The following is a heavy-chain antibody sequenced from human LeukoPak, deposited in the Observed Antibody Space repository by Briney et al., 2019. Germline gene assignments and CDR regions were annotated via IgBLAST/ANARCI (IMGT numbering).Heavy chain of an antibody. CDR2: IIPIFGTA. CDR3: ARAHRYCTNGVCYSRFDY. CDR1: GGTFSSHD. Sequence: ASVKVSCKASGGTFSSHDISWVRQAPGQGLEWMGGIIPIFGTANYAQKFQGRVTITADESTSTAYMELSSLRSEDTAVYYCARAHRYCTNGVCYSRFDYWGQGTLVTVSS. V-gene: IGHV1-69*13. J-gene: IGHJ4*02. D-gene: IGHD2-8*01.